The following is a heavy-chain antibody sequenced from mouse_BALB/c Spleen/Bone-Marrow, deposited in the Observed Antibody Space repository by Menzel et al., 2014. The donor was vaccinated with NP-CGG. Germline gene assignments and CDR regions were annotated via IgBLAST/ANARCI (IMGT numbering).Heavy chain of an antibody. CDR1: GLNIKDTY. CDR2: IDPANGNT. J-gene: IGHJ3*01. D-gene: IGHD2-1*01. V-gene: IGHV14-3*02. CDR3: ARNGNCGAWFAY. Sequence: VQLQQSGAELVKPGASVKLSCTASGLNIKDTYMHWVKQRPEQGLEWIGRIDPANGNTKYDPKFQGKATITANTSSNTAYQQLSSLPSGDTAVYYCARNGNCGAWFAYWGQGTLVTVSA.